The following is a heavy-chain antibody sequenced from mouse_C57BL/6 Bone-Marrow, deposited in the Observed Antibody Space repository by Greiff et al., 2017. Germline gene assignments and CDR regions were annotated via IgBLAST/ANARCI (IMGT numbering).Heavy chain of an antibody. V-gene: IGHV5-6*01. CDR1: GFTFSSYG. J-gene: IGHJ4*01. CDR2: ISSGGSYN. Sequence: EVKLVESGGELVKPGGSLKLSCAASGFTFSSYGMSWVRQTPDKRLEWVATISSGGSYNYYPDSVKGRFTFSRDNAKNTLYLQMSSLKSEDTAMYYCASCFLPYYFAMCCWGQVTSVTVSS. CDR3: ASCFLPYYFAMCC.